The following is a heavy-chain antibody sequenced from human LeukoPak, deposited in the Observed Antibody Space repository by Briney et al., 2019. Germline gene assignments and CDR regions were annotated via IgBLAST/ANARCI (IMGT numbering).Heavy chain of an antibody. D-gene: IGHD2-2*01. V-gene: IGHV1-18*01. CDR2: ISAYNRNT. Sequence: ASVKVSCKSSGYTFTNYDINWVRQAPGQGLEWMGWISAYNRNTDSAQKFQGRVTMTTDTSTSTAYMELRSLTSDDTAVYYCARGPLYTRHYYYYMDVWGKGTTVTVSS. J-gene: IGHJ6*03. CDR3: ARGPLYTRHYYYYMDV. CDR1: GYTFTNYD.